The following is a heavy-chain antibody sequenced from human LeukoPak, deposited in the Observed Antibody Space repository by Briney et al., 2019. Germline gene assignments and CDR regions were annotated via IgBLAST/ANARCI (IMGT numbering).Heavy chain of an antibody. CDR2: IKSDGST. D-gene: IGHD3-22*01. CDR3: ARAPSEIGGYYPEYFRH. Sequence: GGSLRLSCAASGFTFSSYWMHWVRQAPGKGLAWVSRIKSDGSTNYADSVKGRFTISRDNAKNTLSLQMNSLRAEDTGVYYCARAPSEIGGYYPEYFRHWGQGTLVTVSS. J-gene: IGHJ1*01. CDR1: GFTFSSYW. V-gene: IGHV3-74*01.